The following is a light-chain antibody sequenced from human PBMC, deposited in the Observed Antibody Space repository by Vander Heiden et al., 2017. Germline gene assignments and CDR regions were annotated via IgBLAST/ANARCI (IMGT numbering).Light chain of an antibody. Sequence: DIQMTQSPSSVSASVGDRVTITCRASQGISRWLVWYQQKPGKAPKRLIYDASTLQSGVPSRFSGSGSGTDFTLTISSLQPEDFATYYCQEANNFPYTFGQGTKLEI. CDR1: QGISRW. CDR2: DAS. CDR3: QEANNFPYT. V-gene: IGKV1-12*01. J-gene: IGKJ2*01.